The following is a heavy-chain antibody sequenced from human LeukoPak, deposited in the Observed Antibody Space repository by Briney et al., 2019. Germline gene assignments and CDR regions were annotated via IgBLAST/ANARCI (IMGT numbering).Heavy chain of an antibody. CDR2: ISAYNGNT. Sequence: GASVKVSCKASGYTFTSYGISWVRQAPGQGLEWVGWISAYNGNTNYAQKLQGRVTMTTDTSTSTAYMELRSLRSGDTAVYYCARQGLVVVAATRYYYYGMDVWGQGTTVTVSS. CDR1: GYTFTSYG. D-gene: IGHD2-15*01. V-gene: IGHV1-18*01. J-gene: IGHJ6*02. CDR3: ARQGLVVVAATRYYYYGMDV.